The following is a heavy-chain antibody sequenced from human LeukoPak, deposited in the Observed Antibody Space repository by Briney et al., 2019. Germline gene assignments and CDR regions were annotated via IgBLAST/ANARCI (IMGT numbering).Heavy chain of an antibody. CDR3: ARDSGHRRSLDV. J-gene: IGHJ6*02. CDR2: IYYSGIT. V-gene: IGHV4-59*01. CDR1: GGSISTYY. Sequence: SETLSLTRTVSGGSISTYYWGWIRQPPGKGLEWIGYIYYSGITNYNSSLKSRVTISVDTSGNQFSLKLSSVTAADTAVYYCARDSGHRRSLDVWGQGTTVTVSS.